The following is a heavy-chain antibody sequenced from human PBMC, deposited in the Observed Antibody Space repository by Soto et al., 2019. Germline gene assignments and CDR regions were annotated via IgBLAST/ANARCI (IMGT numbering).Heavy chain of an antibody. J-gene: IGHJ4*02. Sequence: EVQLVESGGGLVKPGGSLRLSCAASGFTFSSYSMNWVRQAPGKGLEWVSSISSSSSYIYYADSVKGRFTISRDNAKNSLYLQMNSLRAEDTAVYYCARDSSGYRSFDYWGQGTLVTVSS. CDR2: ISSSSSYI. D-gene: IGHD3-22*01. CDR1: GFTFSSYS. CDR3: ARDSSGYRSFDY. V-gene: IGHV3-21*01.